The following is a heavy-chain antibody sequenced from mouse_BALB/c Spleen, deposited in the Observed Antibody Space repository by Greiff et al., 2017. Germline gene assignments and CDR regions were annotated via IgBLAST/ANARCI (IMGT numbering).Heavy chain of an antibody. V-gene: IGHV5-12-2*01. J-gene: IGHJ3*01. Sequence: EVKVEESGGGLVQPGGSLKLSCAASGFTFSSYTMSWVRQTPEKRLEWVAYISNGGGSTYYPDTVKGRFTISRDNAKNTLYLQMSSLKSEDTGMYYCARRGYYDYVWFAYWGQGTLVTVSA. D-gene: IGHD2-4*01. CDR2: ISNGGGST. CDR1: GFTFSSYT. CDR3: ARRGYYDYVWFAY.